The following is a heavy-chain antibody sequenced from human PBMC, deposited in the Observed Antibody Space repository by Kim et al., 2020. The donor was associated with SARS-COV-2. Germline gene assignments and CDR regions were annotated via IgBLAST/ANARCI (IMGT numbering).Heavy chain of an antibody. V-gene: IGHV7-4-1*02. J-gene: IGHJ3*01. CDR1: GYTFTRYL. CDR3: VRGYRSVWDGGAVDV. Sequence: ASVKVSCKAAGYTFTRYLMNWVRQAPGQGLEWMGWIDTNTGNLTYAQGLTGWFVFSLDTSVSTPYLQISSLKAEDTAVYFCVRGYRSVWDGGAVDVWGQG. CDR2: IDTNTGNL. D-gene: IGHD6-19*01.